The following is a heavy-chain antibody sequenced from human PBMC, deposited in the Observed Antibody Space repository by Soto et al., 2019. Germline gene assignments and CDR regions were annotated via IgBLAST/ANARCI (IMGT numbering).Heavy chain of an antibody. V-gene: IGHV1-69*01. CDR2: IIPIFGTA. J-gene: IGHJ4*02. Sequence: QVQLVQSGAEVKKPGSSVKVSCKASGGTFSSYAISWVRQAPGQGLEWMGGIIPIFGTANYAQKFQGRVTITADESKSTAYMELSSLRSEDTAVYYCARNGGDEDTAMVIFDYWGQGTLVTVSS. CDR3: ARNGGDEDTAMVIFDY. CDR1: GGTFSSYA. D-gene: IGHD5-18*01.